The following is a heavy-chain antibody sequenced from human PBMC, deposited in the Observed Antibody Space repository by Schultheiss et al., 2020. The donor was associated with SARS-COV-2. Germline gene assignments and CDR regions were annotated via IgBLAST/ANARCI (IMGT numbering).Heavy chain of an antibody. V-gene: IGHV1-3*01. CDR2: INAGNGNT. CDR3: AATVESSSGYYGMDV. Sequence: ASVKVSCKASGYTFTSYAMHWVRQAPGQRLEWMGWINAGNGNTKYSQKFQERITITRDMSTTTAYMELSSLGSEDTAVYYCAATVESSSGYYGMDVWGQGTTVTVSS. CDR1: GYTFTSYA. D-gene: IGHD6-6*01. J-gene: IGHJ6*02.